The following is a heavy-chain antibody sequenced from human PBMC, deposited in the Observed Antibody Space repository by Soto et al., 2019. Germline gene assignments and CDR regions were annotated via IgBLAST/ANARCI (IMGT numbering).Heavy chain of an antibody. CDR3: AKEKQQLEINGMDV. CDR2: ISGSGGST. V-gene: IGHV3-23*01. D-gene: IGHD6-13*01. Sequence: QAVGSLRLSCAASGFTFSSYAMSWVRQAPGKGLEWVSAISGSGGSTYYADSVKGRFTISRDNSKNTLYLQMNSLRAEDTAVYYCAKEKQQLEINGMDVWGQGTTVTVSS. J-gene: IGHJ6*02. CDR1: GFTFSSYA.